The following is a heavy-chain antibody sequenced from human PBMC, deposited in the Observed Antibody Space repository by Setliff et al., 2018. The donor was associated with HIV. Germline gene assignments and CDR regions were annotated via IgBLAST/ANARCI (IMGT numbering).Heavy chain of an antibody. CDR1: GGSISSGSYY. J-gene: IGHJ4*02. V-gene: IGHV4-39*01. D-gene: IGHD6-19*01. Sequence: PSETLSLTCTVSGGSISSGSYYWGWIRQPPGKGLEWIGNIYHSGSSYYNPSLKSRVTISVDTSKNQFSLKLSSVTAADTAVYYCARRGYSSGYFDYWGQEMLVTVSS. CDR2: IYHSGSS. CDR3: ARRGYSSGYFDY.